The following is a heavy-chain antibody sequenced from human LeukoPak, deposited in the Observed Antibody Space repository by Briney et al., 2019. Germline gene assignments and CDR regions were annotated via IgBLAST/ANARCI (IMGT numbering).Heavy chain of an antibody. CDR2: IWYDGSNK. Sequence: GGSLRLSCAASGFTFSSYGMHWVRQAPGKGLEWVAVIWYDGSNKYYADSVKGRFTISRDNSKNTLYLQMNSLRAEDTAVYYCARKAMGATVYFDCWGQGTLVTVSS. D-gene: IGHD1-26*01. CDR3: ARKAMGATVYFDC. J-gene: IGHJ4*02. V-gene: IGHV3-33*01. CDR1: GFTFSSYG.